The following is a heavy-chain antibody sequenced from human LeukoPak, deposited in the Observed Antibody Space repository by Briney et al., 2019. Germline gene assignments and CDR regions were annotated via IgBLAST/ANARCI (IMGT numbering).Heavy chain of an antibody. CDR1: GFSLSTSGVG. CDR2: IYRDDDK. V-gene: IGHV2-5*02. D-gene: IGHD3-22*01. J-gene: IGHJ4*02. CDR3: AHISYGSSGSQWEYFDY. Sequence: SGPTLVKPTQTLTLTCTFSGFSLSTSGVGVGWIRQPPGKALEWLALIYRDDDKRYSPSLKSRLTITKDTSKNQVVLTMTNMDPVDTATYYCAHISYGSSGSQWEYFDYWGQGTLVTVSS.